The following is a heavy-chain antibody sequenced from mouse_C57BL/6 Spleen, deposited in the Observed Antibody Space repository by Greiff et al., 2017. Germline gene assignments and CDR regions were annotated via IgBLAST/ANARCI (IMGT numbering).Heavy chain of an antibody. D-gene: IGHD2-1*01. J-gene: IGHJ3*01. CDR1: GFSLTSYG. CDR2: LWRGGST. CDR3: AISYGNYPWFAY. V-gene: IGHV2-5*01. Sequence: QVQLQQSGPGLVQPSQSLSITCTVSGFSLTSYGVHWVRQSPGKGLEWLGVLWRGGSTDYNAAFMSRLSLTKDTSKSQVFFKMNSLQADYPAIYFCAISYGNYPWFAYWGQGTLVTVSA.